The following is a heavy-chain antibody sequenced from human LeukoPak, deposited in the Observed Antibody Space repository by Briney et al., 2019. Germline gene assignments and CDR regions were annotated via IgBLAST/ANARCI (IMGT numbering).Heavy chain of an antibody. Sequence: GGSLRLSCAASGFTVSSNYMSWVRQAPGKGLEWVSVIYSGGSTYYADSVKGRFTISRDNSKNTLYLQMNSLRAEDTAVYYCARGSGVAWLDVDYGMDVWGQGTTVTVSS. J-gene: IGHJ6*02. CDR3: ARGSGVAWLDVDYGMDV. V-gene: IGHV3-66*01. D-gene: IGHD6-25*01. CDR1: GFTVSSNY. CDR2: IYSGGST.